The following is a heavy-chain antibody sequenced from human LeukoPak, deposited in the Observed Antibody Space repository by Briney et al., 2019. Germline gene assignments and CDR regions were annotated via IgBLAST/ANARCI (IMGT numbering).Heavy chain of an antibody. V-gene: IGHV3-66*01. Sequence: PGGSLRLSCAASGFTVSSNYMSWVRQAPGQGLEWVSVIYSGGSTYYADPVKGRFTISRDNSKNQLYLQVNSLRAEDTAVYYCERDLLYSSSSIPYYYYYYMVVWGKGTKVTVSS. CDR1: GFTVSSNY. CDR2: IYSGGST. D-gene: IGHD6-6*01. J-gene: IGHJ6*03. CDR3: ERDLLYSSSSIPYYYYYYMVV.